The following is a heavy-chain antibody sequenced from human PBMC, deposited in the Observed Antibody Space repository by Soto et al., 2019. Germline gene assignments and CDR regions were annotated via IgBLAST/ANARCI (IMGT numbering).Heavy chain of an antibody. Sequence: SETLSLTCAVSGGSISSGGYXWSWIRQPPGKGLEWIGYIYHSGSTYYNPSLKSRVTISVDRSKNQFSLKLSSVTAADTAVYYCASGLVTTLHYWGQGTLVTVSS. CDR3: ASGLVTTLHY. J-gene: IGHJ4*02. CDR1: GGSISSGGYX. CDR2: IYHSGST. D-gene: IGHD4-17*01. V-gene: IGHV4-30-2*01.